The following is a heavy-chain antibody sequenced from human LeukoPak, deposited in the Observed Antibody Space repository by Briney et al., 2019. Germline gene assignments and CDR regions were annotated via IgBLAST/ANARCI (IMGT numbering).Heavy chain of an antibody. V-gene: IGHV1-2*02. D-gene: IGHD5-24*01. CDR2: INTNSGGT. CDR3: AKRRDGYNLEAFDM. Sequence: ASVKVSCKASGYTFTAYYMHWVRQAPGQGLEWMGWINTNSGGTNYAQKFQGRVTMTRDTSMSTVYMELSRLRPDGTAVYYCAKRRDGYNLEAFDMWGQGTMVTVSS. CDR1: GYTFTAYY. J-gene: IGHJ3*02.